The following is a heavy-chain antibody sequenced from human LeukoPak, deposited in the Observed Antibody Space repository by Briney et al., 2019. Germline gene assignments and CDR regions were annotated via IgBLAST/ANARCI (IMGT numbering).Heavy chain of an antibody. CDR1: GYTFSSYA. CDR2: ITGYNDNT. J-gene: IGHJ5*02. Sequence: GASVKVSCKTSGYTFSSYAVTWVRQAPGQGLEWLGWITGYNDNTKIAEEFQGRVSMTRDTSTSTAYLVLGGLRSDDTAVYYCARVRSLDNDFWNDHFSVNWFDPWGQGTLVTVSS. D-gene: IGHD3/OR15-3a*01. V-gene: IGHV1-18*01. CDR3: ARVRSLDNDFWNDHFSVNWFDP.